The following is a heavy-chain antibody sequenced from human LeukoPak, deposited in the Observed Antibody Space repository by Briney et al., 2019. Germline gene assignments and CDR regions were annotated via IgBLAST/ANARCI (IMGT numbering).Heavy chain of an antibody. D-gene: IGHD6-19*01. CDR2: ISYDRSNK. CDR1: GFTFSSYA. Sequence: GGSLRLSCAASGFTFSSYAMHWVRQAPGKGLEWVAVISYDRSNKYYADSVKGRFTISRDNSKNTLYLQMNSLRAEDTAVYYCARGRVAVAEVHDYWGQGTLVTVSS. V-gene: IGHV3-30-3*01. J-gene: IGHJ4*02. CDR3: ARGRVAVAEVHDY.